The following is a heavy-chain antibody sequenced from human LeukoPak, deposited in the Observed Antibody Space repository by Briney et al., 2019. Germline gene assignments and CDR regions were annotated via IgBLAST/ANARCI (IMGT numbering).Heavy chain of an antibody. CDR1: GGSISSGGYS. Sequence: SETLSLTCAVSGGSISSGGYSWSWIRQPPGKGLEWIGYIYHSGSTYYNPSLKSRVTISVDRSKNQFSLKLSSVTAADTAVYYCARAYSGSYTPGGYYFDYWGQGTLVTVSS. CDR3: ARAYSGSYTPGGYYFDY. V-gene: IGHV4-30-2*01. CDR2: IYHSGST. J-gene: IGHJ4*02. D-gene: IGHD1-26*01.